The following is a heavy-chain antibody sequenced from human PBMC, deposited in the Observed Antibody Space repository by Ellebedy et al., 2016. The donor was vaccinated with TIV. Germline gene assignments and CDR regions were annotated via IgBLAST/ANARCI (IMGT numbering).Heavy chain of an antibody. D-gene: IGHD2-8*02. J-gene: IGHJ3*02. CDR1: GFTFSSYA. CDR3: ARGLEGVTATGVTFDI. Sequence: GESLKISXAASGFTFSSYAMSWVRQAPGKGLEWVSAISGSGGSTYYADSVKGRFTISRDNSKNTLYLQMNSLRGDDQGFYYCARGLEGVTATGVTFDIWGQGTMVTVSS. CDR2: ISGSGGST. V-gene: IGHV3-23*01.